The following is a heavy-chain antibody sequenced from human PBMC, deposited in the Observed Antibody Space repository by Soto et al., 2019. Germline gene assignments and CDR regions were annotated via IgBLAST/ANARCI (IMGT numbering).Heavy chain of an antibody. D-gene: IGHD3-9*01. J-gene: IGHJ4*02. CDR2: IKQDGSEK. V-gene: IGHV3-7*01. CDR3: ARIRSVAVLTGYYRLTRPGPLAY. CDR1: GFTFSSYW. Sequence: GGSLRLSCAASGFTFSSYWMSWVRQAPGKGLEWVANIKQDGSEKYYVDSVKGRFTISRDNAKNSLYLQMNSLRAEDTAVYYCARIRSVAVLTGYYRLTRPGPLAYWGQGTLVTVSS.